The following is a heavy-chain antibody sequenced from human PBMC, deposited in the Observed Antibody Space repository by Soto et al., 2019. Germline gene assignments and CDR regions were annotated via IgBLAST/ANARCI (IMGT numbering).Heavy chain of an antibody. CDR3: ARKVAYSDDAFDI. D-gene: IGHD2-15*01. V-gene: IGHV1-69*01. CDR2: IIPMFGTT. J-gene: IGHJ3*02. CDR1: GGTFSSYT. Sequence: QLQLVQSGAEMKKPGSSVKVSCKASGGTFSSYTFNWVRQAPGQGLEWVGGIIPMFGTTYYAQKFQGRVTITAGGSTNTAYMELNSLRSDDTAVYFCARKVAYSDDAFDIWGQGTLVTVST.